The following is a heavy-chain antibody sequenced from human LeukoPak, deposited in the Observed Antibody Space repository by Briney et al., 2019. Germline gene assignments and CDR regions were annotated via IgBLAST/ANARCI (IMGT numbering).Heavy chain of an antibody. D-gene: IGHD3-3*01. CDR1: GFTFNNQA. Sequence: GGSLRLSCAGSGFTFNNQAMTWVRQAPGKGLEWVSSISDDGVRTYTADSLRGRFTISRDNSENTVYLQMNSLRVEDTAVYYCAKHLRDVLRLVEWPSENRKYDYNYINAWGSGTTVTVSS. J-gene: IGHJ6*03. CDR2: ISDDGVRT. V-gene: IGHV3-23*01. CDR3: AKHLRDVLRLVEWPSENRKYDYNYINA.